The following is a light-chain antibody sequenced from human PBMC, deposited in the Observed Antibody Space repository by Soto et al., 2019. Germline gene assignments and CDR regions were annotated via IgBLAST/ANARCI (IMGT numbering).Light chain of an antibody. CDR2: EGS. Sequence: QSALTQPASVSGSLGQSITISCTGTSSDVGSYNIVSWYQQHPGKVPKLIIYEGSSRPSGVSNRFSGSKSGNTAALTISGLQAEDEADYYCCSYAGSSNGVFGGGTQLTVL. CDR3: CSYAGSSNGV. V-gene: IGLV2-23*01. J-gene: IGLJ3*02. CDR1: SSDVGSYNI.